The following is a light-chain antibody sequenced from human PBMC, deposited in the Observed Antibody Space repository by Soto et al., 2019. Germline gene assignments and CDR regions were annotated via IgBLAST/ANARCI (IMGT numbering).Light chain of an antibody. J-gene: IGKJ1*01. CDR1: QSVSSY. CDR2: QTS. CDR3: HQRQSWPRT. Sequence: EIVLTQSPVTLSLSPGERATLSCRASQSVSSYLAWYQQKPGQAPRLLIYQTSLRAAGIPARFSASGSGTDFTLTISDVQPEDFALYYCHQRQSWPRTFGQGTKVDIK. V-gene: IGKV3-11*01.